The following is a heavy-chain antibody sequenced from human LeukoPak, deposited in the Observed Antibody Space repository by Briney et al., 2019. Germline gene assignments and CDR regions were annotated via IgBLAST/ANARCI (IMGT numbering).Heavy chain of an antibody. D-gene: IGHD3-10*01. V-gene: IGHV3-33*01. CDR3: ARNFGPYYFDY. Sequence: GGSLRLSCAASGFTFSTYGMLWVRQAPGKGLEWVALTWREGSDKYADSVKGRFAISRDNSKNTLYLQMNSLGAEDTAVYYCARNFGPYYFDYWGQGTLVTVSS. J-gene: IGHJ4*02. CDR2: TWREGSDK. CDR1: GFTFSTYG.